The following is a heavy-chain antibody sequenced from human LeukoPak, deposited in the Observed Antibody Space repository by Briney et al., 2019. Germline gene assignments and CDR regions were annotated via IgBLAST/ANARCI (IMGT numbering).Heavy chain of an antibody. D-gene: IGHD3-10*01. CDR3: AASSGSGMSMGY. CDR1: GFTFTSSA. J-gene: IGHJ4*02. CDR2: IVVGSGNT. Sequence: ASVKVSCKASGFTFTSSAMQWVRQARGQRLEWIGWIVVGSGNTNYAQKFQERVTITRDMSTSTAYMELSSLRSEDTAAYYCAASSGSGMSMGYWGQGTLVTVSS. V-gene: IGHV1-58*02.